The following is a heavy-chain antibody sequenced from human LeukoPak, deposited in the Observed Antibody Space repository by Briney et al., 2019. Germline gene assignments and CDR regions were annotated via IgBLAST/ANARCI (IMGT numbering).Heavy chain of an antibody. Sequence: GGSLRLSCAASGFTVSSNYMSWVRQAPGKGLEWVSVIYSGGSTYYADSVRGRFTISRDNSKNTLYLQMNSLRAEDMAVYYCARDSSGSFDYWGQGTLVTVSS. CDR2: IYSGGST. V-gene: IGHV3-53*01. D-gene: IGHD3-10*01. CDR3: ARDSSGSFDY. J-gene: IGHJ4*02. CDR1: GFTVSSNY.